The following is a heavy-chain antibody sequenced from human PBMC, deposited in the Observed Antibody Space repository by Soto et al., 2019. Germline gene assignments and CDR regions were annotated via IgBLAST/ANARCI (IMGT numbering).Heavy chain of an antibody. V-gene: IGHV4-59*01. CDR2: IYYNGST. J-gene: IGHJ3*02. D-gene: IGHD3-10*01. Sequence: SETLSLTCTVSGGSISSYYWSWIRQPPGKGLEWIGYIYYNGSTNYNPSLKSRVTISVDTSKNQFSLKLSSVTAADTAVYYCARVWGGAFDIWGQGTMVTVSS. CDR3: ARVWGGAFDI. CDR1: GGSISSYY.